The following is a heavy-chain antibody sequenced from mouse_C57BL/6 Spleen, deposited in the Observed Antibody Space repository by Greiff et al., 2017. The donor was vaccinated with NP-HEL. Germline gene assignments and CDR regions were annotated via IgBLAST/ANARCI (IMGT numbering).Heavy chain of an antibody. CDR3: ASRLPPFAMDC. D-gene: IGHD2-4*01. V-gene: IGHV1-55*01. CDR2: IYPGSGST. CDR1: GYTFTSYW. J-gene: IGHJ4*01. Sequence: VQLQQPGAELVKPGASVKMSCKASGYTFTSYWITWVKQRPGQGLEWIGDIYPGSGSTNYNEKFKSKATLTVDTSSSTAYMQLSSQTSEDSAVYYCASRLPPFAMDCWGQGTSVTVSS.